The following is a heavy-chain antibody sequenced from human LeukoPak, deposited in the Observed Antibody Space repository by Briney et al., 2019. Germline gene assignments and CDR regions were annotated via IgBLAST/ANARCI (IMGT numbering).Heavy chain of an antibody. Sequence: SETLSLTCTVSGGSISSYYWSWIRQPPGKGLERIGYIYYSGSTNYNPSLKSRVTISVDTSKNQFSLKLSSVTAADTAVYYCASGSGWYSLWYFDLWGRGTLVTVSS. V-gene: IGHV4-59*01. J-gene: IGHJ2*01. CDR2: IYYSGST. CDR3: ASGSGWYSLWYFDL. CDR1: GGSISSYY. D-gene: IGHD6-19*01.